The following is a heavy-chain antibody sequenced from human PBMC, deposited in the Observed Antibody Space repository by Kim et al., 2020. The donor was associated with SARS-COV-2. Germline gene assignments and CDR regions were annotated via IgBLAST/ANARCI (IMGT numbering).Heavy chain of an antibody. Sequence: GESLKISCKGSGYSFTSYWISWVRQMPGKGLEWMGRIDPSDSYTNYSPSFQGHGTISADKSISTAYLQWSSLKASDTAMYYCARLLMVRGVIIRTTTSENYFDYWGQGTLVTVSS. CDR2: IDPSDSYT. CDR3: ARLLMVRGVIIRTTTSENYFDY. D-gene: IGHD3-10*01. J-gene: IGHJ4*02. CDR1: GYSFTSYW. V-gene: IGHV5-10-1*01.